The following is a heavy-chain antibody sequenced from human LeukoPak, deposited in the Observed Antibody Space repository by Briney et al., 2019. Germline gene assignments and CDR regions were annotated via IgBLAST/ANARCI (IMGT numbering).Heavy chain of an antibody. V-gene: IGHV3-23*01. J-gene: IGHJ4*02. D-gene: IGHD3-3*01. CDR1: GFTFSSYA. CDR2: ISGSGGST. CDR3: AKDDGDFWSGSKNNRPIDY. Sequence: GGSLRLSCAASGFTFSSYAMSWVRQAPGKGLEWVSAISGSGGSTYYADSVKGRFTTSRDNSKNTLYLQMNSLRAEDTAVYYCAKDDGDFWSGSKNNRPIDYWGQGTLVTVSS.